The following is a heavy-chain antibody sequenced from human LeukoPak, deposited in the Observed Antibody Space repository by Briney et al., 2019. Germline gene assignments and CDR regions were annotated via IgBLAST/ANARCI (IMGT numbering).Heavy chain of an antibody. J-gene: IGHJ5*02. V-gene: IGHV4-59*01. D-gene: IGHD3-3*01. CDR2: IYYSGST. CDR3: ARELGDFWSGYYTGNGWFDP. Sequence: KPSETLSLTCTVSGGSISSYYWSWIRQPPGKGLEWIGYIYYSGSTNYNPSLKSRVTISVDTSKSQFSLKLSSVTAADTAVYYCARELGDFWSGYYTGNGWFDPWGQGTLVTVSS. CDR1: GGSISSYY.